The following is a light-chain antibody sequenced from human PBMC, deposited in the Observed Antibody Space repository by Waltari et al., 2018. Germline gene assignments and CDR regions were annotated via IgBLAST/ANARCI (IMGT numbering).Light chain of an antibody. V-gene: IGKV3-20*01. CDR2: DAS. Sequence: EILLTQSPGTLSLSPGARATLPCRASQSISRYLAWYQHQPGQAPSLPVYDASSRATGIPDRFSGSGSGTDFSLTISRLEPEDFAVYYCQKYGSLPATFGQGTKVESK. J-gene: IGKJ1*01. CDR3: QKYGSLPAT. CDR1: QSISRY.